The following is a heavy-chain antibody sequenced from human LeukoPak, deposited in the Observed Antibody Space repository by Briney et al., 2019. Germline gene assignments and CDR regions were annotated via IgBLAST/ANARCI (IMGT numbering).Heavy chain of an antibody. CDR2: INPNSGGT. CDR3: ARDVAGSYYFDY. J-gene: IGHJ4*02. Sequence: GASVTVSCKASGYTFTGYYMHWVRQAPGQGLEWMGWINPNSGGTNYAQKFQGRVTMTRDTSISTAYMELSRLRSDDTAVYYCARDVAGSYYFDYWGQGTLVTVSS. CDR1: GYTFTGYY. D-gene: IGHD6-19*01. V-gene: IGHV1-2*02.